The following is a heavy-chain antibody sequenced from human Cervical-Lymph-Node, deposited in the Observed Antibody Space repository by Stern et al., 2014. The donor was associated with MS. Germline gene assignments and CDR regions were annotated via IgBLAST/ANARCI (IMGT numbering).Heavy chain of an antibody. CDR1: GGTFSKFP. J-gene: IGHJ5*02. D-gene: IGHD6-13*01. Sequence: VQLVESWAEVMKPGSSVKVSCKASGGTFSKFPSSWVRQAPGQGLEWMGGIFPVCGTLTYAQEFRGRVTITADVSTSTVYMELSSLRSDDTAVYYCARSSETSDRWYSLGYDLWGQGTLVTVSS. CDR3: ARSSETSDRWYSLGYDL. CDR2: IFPVCGTL. V-gene: IGHV1-69*01.